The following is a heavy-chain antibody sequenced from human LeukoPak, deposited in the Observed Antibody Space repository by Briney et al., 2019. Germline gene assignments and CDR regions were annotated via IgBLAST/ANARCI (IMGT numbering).Heavy chain of an antibody. CDR3: AKDEVRGSSWYDY. V-gene: IGHV3-30*02. CDR1: GFTFSSYG. CDR2: IRYDGSNK. Sequence: GGSLRLSCAASGFTFSSYGMHWVRQAPGKGLEWVAFIRYDGSNKYYADSVKGRFTISRDNSKNTLYLQMNSLRAEDTAVYYCAKDEVRGSSWYDYWGQGTLVTVSS. D-gene: IGHD6-13*01. J-gene: IGHJ4*02.